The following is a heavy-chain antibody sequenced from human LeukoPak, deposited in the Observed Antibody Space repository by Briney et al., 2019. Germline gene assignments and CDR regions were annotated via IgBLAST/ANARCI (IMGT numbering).Heavy chain of an antibody. CDR3: AREGPRYDFWSGRASLYYMDV. CDR1: GFTFDDYA. Sequence: GGSLRLSCAASGFTFDDYAMHWVRQAPGKGLEWVAVISYDGSNKYYADSVKGRFTISRDNSKNTLYLQMNSLRAEDTAVYYCAREGPRYDFWSGRASLYYMDVWGKGTTVTVSS. D-gene: IGHD3-3*01. V-gene: IGHV3-30-3*01. J-gene: IGHJ6*03. CDR2: ISYDGSNK.